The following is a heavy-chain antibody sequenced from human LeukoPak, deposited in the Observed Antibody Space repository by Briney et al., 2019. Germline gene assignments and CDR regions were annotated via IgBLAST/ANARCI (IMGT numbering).Heavy chain of an antibody. CDR3: ARVAETMVRGVIVKFFDY. Sequence: SETLSLTCTVSGGSISSGDYYWSWIRQPPGKGLEWIGYIYYSGSTYYNPSLKSRGTISVDTSKNQFSLKLSSVTAADTAAYYCARVAETMVRGVIVKFFDYWGQGTLVTVSS. CDR1: GGSISSGDYY. CDR2: IYYSGST. V-gene: IGHV4-30-4*01. D-gene: IGHD3-10*01. J-gene: IGHJ4*02.